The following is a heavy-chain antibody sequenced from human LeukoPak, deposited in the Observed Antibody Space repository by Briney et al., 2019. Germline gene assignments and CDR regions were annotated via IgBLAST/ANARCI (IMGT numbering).Heavy chain of an antibody. Sequence: GGSLRLSCAASGFTFSNFAIHWVRQVPGKGLEWVSSIDSSSDKTHYPDSVRGRFTVSRDNSKNTLYLQMNSLRVEDTATYFCAKVQFNWGPIDYWGQGTPVIVSS. J-gene: IGHJ4*02. CDR2: IDSSSDKT. V-gene: IGHV3-23*05. D-gene: IGHD7-27*01. CDR1: GFTFSNFA. CDR3: AKVQFNWGPIDY.